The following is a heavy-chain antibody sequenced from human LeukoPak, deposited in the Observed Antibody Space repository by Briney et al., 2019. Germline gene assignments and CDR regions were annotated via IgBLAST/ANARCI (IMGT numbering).Heavy chain of an antibody. Sequence: SETLSHTCAVYGGSFSGYYWSWIRQPPGKGLEWIGEIIHSGGTNYNPSLNRRVTIALDTSKNHFSLNLTSVTAADTAVYYCASDDYGDLVNAFDIWGQGTMVTVSS. J-gene: IGHJ3*02. CDR2: IIHSGGT. D-gene: IGHD4-17*01. V-gene: IGHV4-34*12. CDR1: GGSFSGYY. CDR3: ASDDYGDLVNAFDI.